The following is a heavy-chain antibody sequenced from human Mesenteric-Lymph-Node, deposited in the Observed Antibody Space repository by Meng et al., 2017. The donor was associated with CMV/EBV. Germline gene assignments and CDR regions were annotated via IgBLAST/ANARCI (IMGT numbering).Heavy chain of an antibody. J-gene: IGHJ4*02. V-gene: IGHV3-48*04. CDR1: GFTFRTYT. D-gene: IGHD2-2*01. CDR3: ARGGCEGTSCLDY. CDR2: ISSSSDIK. Sequence: GESLKISCAASGFTFRTYTMNWVRQAPGKGLEWISYISSSSDIKYYADSVKGRFVISRDNAKSTLYLQMNSLSVEDTAVYYCARGGCEGTSCLDYWGQGTLVTVSS.